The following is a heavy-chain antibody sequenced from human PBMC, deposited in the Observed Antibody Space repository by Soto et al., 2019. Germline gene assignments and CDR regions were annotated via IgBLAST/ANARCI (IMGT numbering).Heavy chain of an antibody. J-gene: IGHJ3*02. V-gene: IGHV3-20*01. D-gene: IGHD2-15*01. CDR3: ARDMSAVVAATGAFDI. CDR2: INWNGGST. CDR1: GFTFDDYG. Sequence: ESGGGVVRPGGSLRLSCAASGFTFDDYGMSWVRQAPGKGLEWVSGINWNGGSTGYADSVKGRFTISRDNAKNSLYLQMNSLRAEDTALYHCARDMSAVVAATGAFDIWGQGTMVTVSS.